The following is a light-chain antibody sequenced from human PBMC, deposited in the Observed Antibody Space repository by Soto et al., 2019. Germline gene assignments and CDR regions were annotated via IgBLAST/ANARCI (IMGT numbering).Light chain of an antibody. CDR2: DAS. Sequence: DIQMTQSPSTLSASVGDRVTITCRASQSISSWLAWYQQKPGQAPKLLIYDASSWESGVPARFSGSGSGTEFTLTISSLQPDDFATYYCQQYISYPFTFGPGTKVDIK. CDR3: QQYISYPFT. CDR1: QSISSW. J-gene: IGKJ3*01. V-gene: IGKV1-5*01.